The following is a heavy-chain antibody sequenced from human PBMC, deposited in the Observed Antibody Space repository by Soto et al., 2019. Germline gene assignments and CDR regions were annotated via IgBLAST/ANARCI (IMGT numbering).Heavy chain of an antibody. CDR2: ISYDGSNK. V-gene: IGHV3-30*18. J-gene: IGHJ5*02. Sequence: PGGSLRLSCAASGFTFSSYGMHWVRQAPGKGLEWVAVISYDGSNKYYADSVKGRFTISRDNSKNTPYLQMNSLRAEDTAVYYCANCYSSSWYLIKWFDPWGQGTLVTVSS. CDR1: GFTFSSYG. CDR3: ANCYSSSWYLIKWFDP. D-gene: IGHD6-13*01.